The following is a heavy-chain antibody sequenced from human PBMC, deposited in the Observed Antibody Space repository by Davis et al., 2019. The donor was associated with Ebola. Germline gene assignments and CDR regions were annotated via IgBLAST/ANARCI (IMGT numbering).Heavy chain of an antibody. V-gene: IGHV1-18*01. CDR3: ARDRVGQP. J-gene: IGHJ4*02. D-gene: IGHD3-10*01. CDR2: ISAYNGNT. Sequence: AASVNVSCKASVGTFSSYAISWVRQAPGQGLEWLGWISAYNGNTNYAQKLQGRVTMTTDTSTSTAYMELRSLRSDDTAVYYCARDRVGQPWGQGTLVTVSS. CDR1: VGTFSSYA.